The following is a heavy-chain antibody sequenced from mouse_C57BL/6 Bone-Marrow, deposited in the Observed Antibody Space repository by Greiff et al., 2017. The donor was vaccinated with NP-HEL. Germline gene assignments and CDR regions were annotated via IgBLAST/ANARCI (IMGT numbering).Heavy chain of an antibody. Sequence: DVMLVESGGGLVKPGGSLKLSCAASGFTFSSYAMSWVRQTPEKRLEWVATISDGGSYTYYPDNVQGRFTISRDNAKNNLYLQMSHLKSEDTAMYYCARAAGTDFDYWGQGTTLTVSS. CDR1: GFTFSSYA. D-gene: IGHD4-1*01. J-gene: IGHJ2*01. CDR3: ARAAGTDFDY. V-gene: IGHV5-4*03. CDR2: ISDGGSYT.